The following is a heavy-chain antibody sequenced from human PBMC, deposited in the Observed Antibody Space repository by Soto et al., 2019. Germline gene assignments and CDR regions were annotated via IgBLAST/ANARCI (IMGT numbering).Heavy chain of an antibody. CDR2: IIPIFGTA. V-gene: IGHV1-69*01. D-gene: IGHD3-22*01. J-gene: IGHJ3*02. Sequence: QVQLVQSGAEVKKPGSSVKVSCKASGDTFSSYAISWVRQAPGQGLEWMGGIIPIFGTANYAQKFQGRVTITADESTSTAYMELSSLRSEDTAVYYCARGSVTMIVDSKAAFDIWGQGTMVTVSS. CDR1: GDTFSSYA. CDR3: ARGSVTMIVDSKAAFDI.